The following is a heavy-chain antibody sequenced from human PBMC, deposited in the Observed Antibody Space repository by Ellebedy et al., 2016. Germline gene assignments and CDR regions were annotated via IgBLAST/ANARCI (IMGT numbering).Heavy chain of an antibody. CDR3: ARGIAVVKGYYYGMDV. CDR2: IYTSGST. CDR1: GGSISSSSYY. V-gene: IGHV4-61*02. J-gene: IGHJ6*02. Sequence: SETLSLTXTVSGGSISSSSYYWSWIRQPAGKGLEWIGRIYTSGSTNYNPSLKSRVTMSVDTSKNQFSLKLSSVTAADTAVYYCARGIAVVKGYYYGMDVWGQGTTVTVSS. D-gene: IGHD6-19*01.